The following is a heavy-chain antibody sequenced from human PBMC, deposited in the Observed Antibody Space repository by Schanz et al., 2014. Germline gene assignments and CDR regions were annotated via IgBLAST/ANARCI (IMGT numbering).Heavy chain of an antibody. V-gene: IGHV3-23*04. D-gene: IGHD6-19*01. J-gene: IGHJ4*02. CDR3: AKAGSGWSTAGYYY. CDR2: ISDNGIST. CDR1: GFTFISYD. Sequence: AQLVESGGGVVQPGRSLRLSCVASGFTFISYDIHWVRQAPGKGLEWVSGISDNGISTYYADSVKGRFSISRENSKSILYLQMNSLRAEDTAVYYCAKAGSGWSTAGYYYWGQGTLVAVSS.